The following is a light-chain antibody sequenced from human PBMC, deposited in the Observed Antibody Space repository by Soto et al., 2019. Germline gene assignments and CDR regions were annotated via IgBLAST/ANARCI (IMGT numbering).Light chain of an antibody. Sequence: EMVMTQSPATLSVSPGERVTLSCRASESVHRNLAWYQQKPGQGPSLLIYYASTRATGVPDRFNGSGSGTEFTLTISSLQSEDFGVYHCQHYSNWPPTFGPGTKVVIK. V-gene: IGKV3-15*01. CDR3: QHYSNWPPT. J-gene: IGKJ3*01. CDR1: ESVHRN. CDR2: YAS.